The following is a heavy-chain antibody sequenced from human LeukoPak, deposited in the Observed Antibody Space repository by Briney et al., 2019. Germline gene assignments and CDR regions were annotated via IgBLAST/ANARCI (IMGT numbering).Heavy chain of an antibody. V-gene: IGHV3-7*01. D-gene: IGHD5-24*01. CDR3: ARDRGDGSLDY. CDR2: IKQDGSEN. Sequence: GGSLRLSCAASGFTFSSYWMSWVRQPPGKGLECVANIKQDGSENYCVDSVKGRFTISRDNAKNSLYLQMNSLRAEDTAVYYCARDRGDGSLDYWGQGTLVTVSS. J-gene: IGHJ4*02. CDR1: GFTFSSYW.